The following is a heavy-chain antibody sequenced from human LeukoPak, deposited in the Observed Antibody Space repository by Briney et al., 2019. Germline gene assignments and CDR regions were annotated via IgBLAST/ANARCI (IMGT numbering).Heavy chain of an antibody. D-gene: IGHD6-19*01. CDR2: ISVSNTNT. V-gene: IGHV3-23*01. J-gene: IGHJ6*02. CDR1: GFTFSSSA. CDR3: AKDEQWLALYHYYYAMDV. Sequence: GGSLRLSCAASGFTFSSSAMSWVRQAPGKGLEWVPHISVSNTNTHYADSVKGRFTISRDNSKNTPYLQMNSLRAEDTAVYYCAKDEQWLALYHYYYAMDVWGQGTTVTVSS.